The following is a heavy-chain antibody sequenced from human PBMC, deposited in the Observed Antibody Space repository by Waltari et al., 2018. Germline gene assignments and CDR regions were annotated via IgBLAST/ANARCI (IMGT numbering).Heavy chain of an antibody. CDR3: ARDQMSGDYGDWYFDL. CDR1: GFTFSSHS. CDR2: ISSISSYI. J-gene: IGHJ2*01. D-gene: IGHD4-17*01. Sequence: EVQLVEYGGGLVKPGGSLRLSCAASGFTFSSHSMNWVRQAPGKGLEWVSSISSISSYIYYADSVKGRFTISRDNAKNSLYLQMNSLRAEDTAVYYCARDQMSGDYGDWYFDLWGRGTLVTVSS. V-gene: IGHV3-21*01.